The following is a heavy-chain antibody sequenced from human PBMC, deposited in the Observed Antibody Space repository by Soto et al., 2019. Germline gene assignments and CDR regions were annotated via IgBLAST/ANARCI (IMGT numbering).Heavy chain of an antibody. CDR3: ARVRFGEPPFGGFDP. Sequence: SETLSLTCTVSGGSISSYYWSWIRQPPGKGLEWIGYIYYSGSTNYNPSLKSRVTISVDTSKNQFSLKLSSVTAADTAVYYCARVRFGEPPFGGFDPWGQGTLVTAPQ. D-gene: IGHD3-10*01. CDR1: GGSISSYY. J-gene: IGHJ5*02. V-gene: IGHV4-59*01. CDR2: IYYSGST.